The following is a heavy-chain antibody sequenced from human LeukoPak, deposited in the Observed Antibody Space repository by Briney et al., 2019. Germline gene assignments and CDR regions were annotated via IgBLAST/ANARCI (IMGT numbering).Heavy chain of an antibody. J-gene: IGHJ6*02. Sequence: GGSLRHSCAASGFTFSSYWMSWVRQAPGKGLEWVANIKQDGSEKYVDSVKGRFTISRDNAKNSLYLQMNSLRAEDTAVYYCAREDYGSGSYLYYYYGMDVWGQGTTVTVSS. CDR1: GFTFSSYW. CDR2: IKQDGSEK. CDR3: AREDYGSGSYLYYYYGMDV. V-gene: IGHV3-7*01. D-gene: IGHD3-10*01.